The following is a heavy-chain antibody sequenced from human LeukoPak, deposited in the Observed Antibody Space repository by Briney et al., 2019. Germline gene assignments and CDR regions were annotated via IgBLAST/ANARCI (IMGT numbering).Heavy chain of an antibody. D-gene: IGHD4-23*01. V-gene: IGHV3-30*04. CDR1: GFTFSSYA. CDR3: AKDIYGGNSEGVFDY. Sequence: GTSLRLSCAASGFTFSSYAIHWVRQAPGKGLEWVAVISFDGTDVYADSVKGRFTISRDNSKNTLYLQMNSLRAEDTAVYYCAKDIYGGNSEGVFDYWGQGTLVTVSS. CDR2: ISFDGTD. J-gene: IGHJ4*02.